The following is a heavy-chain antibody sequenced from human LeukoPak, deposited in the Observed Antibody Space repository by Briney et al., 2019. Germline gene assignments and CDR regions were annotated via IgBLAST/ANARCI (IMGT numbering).Heavy chain of an antibody. D-gene: IGHD2-2*01. CDR1: GFTFSSYA. Sequence: PGGSLRLSCAASGFTFSSYAMHWVRQAPGKGLEWVTVISYHARDQFYADSVKGRFTISRDNAKNTLYLQMNSLRAEDTAVYYCARVEEYASNFDYWGQGTLVTVSS. V-gene: IGHV3-30*04. CDR3: ARVEEYASNFDY. CDR2: ISYHARDQ. J-gene: IGHJ4*02.